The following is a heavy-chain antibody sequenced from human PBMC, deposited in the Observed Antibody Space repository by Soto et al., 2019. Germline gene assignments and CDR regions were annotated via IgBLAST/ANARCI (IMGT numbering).Heavy chain of an antibody. D-gene: IGHD3-10*01. J-gene: IGHJ5*02. CDR3: ARVVIYYGSGSYYEENWFDP. CDR1: GCSIRSGDYY. Sequence: SETLSLTCPVSGCSIRSGDYYWSWIRQPPGKGLEWIGYIYYSGSTYYNPSLKSRVTISVDTSKNQFSLKLSSVTAADTAVYYWARVVIYYGSGSYYEENWFDPRGQGTLVTVSS. V-gene: IGHV4-30-4*01. CDR2: IYYSGST.